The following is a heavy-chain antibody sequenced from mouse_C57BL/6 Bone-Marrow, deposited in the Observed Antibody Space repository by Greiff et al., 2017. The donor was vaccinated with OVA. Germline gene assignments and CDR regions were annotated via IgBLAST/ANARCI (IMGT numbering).Heavy chain of an antibody. CDR3: ASQNYYGSSPFAY. Sequence: EVQLVESGGGLVQPGGSLSLSCAASGFTFTDYYMSWVRQPPGKALEWLGFIRNKANGYTTEYSASVKGRFTISRDNSQSILYLQMNALRAEDSATYYCASQNYYGSSPFAYWGQGTLVTVSA. D-gene: IGHD1-1*01. CDR1: GFTFTDYY. V-gene: IGHV7-3*01. CDR2: IRNKANGYTT. J-gene: IGHJ3*01.